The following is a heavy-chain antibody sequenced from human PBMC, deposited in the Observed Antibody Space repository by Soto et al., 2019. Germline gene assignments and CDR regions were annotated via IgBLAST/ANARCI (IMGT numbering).Heavy chain of an antibody. J-gene: IGHJ6*03. CDR1: GYTFTSYD. D-gene: IGHD6-13*01. CDR3: AREAAAGRDYYYYYYMDV. CDR2: MNPNSGNT. V-gene: IGHV1-8*01. Sequence: GASVKVSCKASGYTFTSYDINWVRQATGQGLEWMGWMNPNSGNTGYAQKFQGRVTMTRNTSISTAYVELSSLRSEDTAVYYCAREAAAGRDYYYYYYMDVWGKGTTVTVSS.